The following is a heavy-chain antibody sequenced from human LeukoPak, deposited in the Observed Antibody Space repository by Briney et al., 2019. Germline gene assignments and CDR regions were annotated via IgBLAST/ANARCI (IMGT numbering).Heavy chain of an antibody. J-gene: IGHJ4*02. CDR1: GFTFSIYA. Sequence: PGRSPRLSSASSGFTFSIYAMLCFRHAPGNGLAWVAVISYDGRNKYYASSVKCRFTISRDNSKNTLYLQMNSLRAEDTAVYYCARLPIVGATTHFDYWGQGTLVTVSS. CDR2: ISYDGRNK. V-gene: IGHV3-30*04. D-gene: IGHD1-26*01. CDR3: ARLPIVGATTHFDY.